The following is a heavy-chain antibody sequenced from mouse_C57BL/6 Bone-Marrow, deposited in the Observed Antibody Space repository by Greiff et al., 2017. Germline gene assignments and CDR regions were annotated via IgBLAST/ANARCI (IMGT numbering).Heavy chain of an antibody. CDR3: ARMGWSFDY. D-gene: IGHD2-3*01. Sequence: FQLKHPGPELVKPGPSVKLSCKASGSPFTTSGWRWVKQRPGRGLDGIGEFVPSDAYINYNQKFKGKATLTVDTSSSTAYMQLSSLTSEDSAVYYCARMGWSFDYWGQGTTLTVSS. J-gene: IGHJ2*01. CDR2: FVPSDAYI. V-gene: IGHV1-50*01. CDR1: GSPFTTSG.